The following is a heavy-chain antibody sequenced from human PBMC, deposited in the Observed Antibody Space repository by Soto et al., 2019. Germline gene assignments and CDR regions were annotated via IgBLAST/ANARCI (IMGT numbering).Heavy chain of an antibody. V-gene: IGHV3-23*01. CDR3: AKWYSSRWYEPQKGDYGMHV. Sequence: LRLSCAASGFTFSSYAMSWVRQAPGKGLEWVSAISGSGGSTYYADSVKGRFTISRDNSKNTLYLQMNSLRAEDTAVYYCAKWYSSRWYEPQKGDYGMHVWGQGTTATVYS. J-gene: IGHJ6*02. CDR1: GFTFSSYA. D-gene: IGHD6-13*01. CDR2: ISGSGGST.